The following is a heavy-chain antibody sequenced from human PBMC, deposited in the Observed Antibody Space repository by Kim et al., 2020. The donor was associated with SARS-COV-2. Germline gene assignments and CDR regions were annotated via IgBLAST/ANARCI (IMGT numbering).Heavy chain of an antibody. CDR3: ARGNRAYGMDV. D-gene: IGHD1-1*01. J-gene: IGHJ6*02. CDR2: ISSSSSYT. Sequence: GGSLRLSCAASGFTFSDYYMSWIRQAPWKGLEWVSYISSSSSYTNYSDSVKGRFTISRDNAKNSLYLQMNSLTDEDAAVSYCARGNRAYGMDVWGQGTTVTVSS. CDR1: GFTFSDYY. V-gene: IGHV3-11*06.